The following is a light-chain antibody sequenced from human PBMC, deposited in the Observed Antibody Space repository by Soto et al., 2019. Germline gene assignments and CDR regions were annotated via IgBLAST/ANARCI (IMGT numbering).Light chain of an antibody. CDR3: CSYAGSYTYVV. Sequence: QSVLTQPRSVSGSPGQSVTISCTGTSSDVGGYNYVSWYQQHPGKAPKLMIYDVSKRPSGVPDRFSGSKSGNTASLTISGLQAEDEADYYCCSYAGSYTYVVFGGGTKRTVL. CDR2: DVS. CDR1: SSDVGGYNY. J-gene: IGLJ2*01. V-gene: IGLV2-11*01.